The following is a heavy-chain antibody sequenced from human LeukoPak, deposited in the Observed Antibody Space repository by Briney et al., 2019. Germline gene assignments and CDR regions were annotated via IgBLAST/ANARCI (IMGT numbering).Heavy chain of an antibody. CDR3: ARVPPSAHQLLSSDD. CDR2: ISYDGSNK. V-gene: IGHV3-30*03. D-gene: IGHD2-2*01. CDR1: GFTFSSYG. Sequence: PGGSLRLSCAASGFTFSSYGMHWVRQAPGKGLEWVAVISYDGSNKYYADSVKGRFTISRDNSKNTLYLQMNSLRAEDTAVYYCARVPPSAHQLLSSDDWGQGTQVTVSS. J-gene: IGHJ4*02.